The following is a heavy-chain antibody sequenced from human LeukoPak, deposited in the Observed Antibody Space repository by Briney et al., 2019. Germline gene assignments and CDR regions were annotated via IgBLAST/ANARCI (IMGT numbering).Heavy chain of an antibody. CDR1: GGSISSYY. J-gene: IGHJ4*02. D-gene: IGHD3-10*01. CDR3: ARDLGGVDY. CDR2: IYYSGST. Sequence: KPSETLSLTCTVSGGSISSYYWSWIRQPPGKGLEWIGYIYYSGSTNYNPSLKSRVTISVDTSKNQFSLKLSSVTAADTAVYYCARDLGGVDYWGQGTLVTVSS. V-gene: IGHV4-59*01.